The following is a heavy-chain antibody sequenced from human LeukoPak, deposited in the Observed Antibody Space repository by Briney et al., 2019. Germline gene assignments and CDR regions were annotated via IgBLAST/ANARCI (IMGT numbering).Heavy chain of an antibody. CDR3: VRSPQSSGWYGFFDY. Sequence: SETLSLTCTVSGGSINNYYWNWIRQPPGKGLEWIGYISYSGDTNYNPSLKSRVTISVDSSKNQFSLKLTSVTAADTAVYYCVRSPQSSGWYGFFDYWGQRTLVTVSS. J-gene: IGHJ4*02. CDR2: ISYSGDT. V-gene: IGHV4-59*01. CDR1: GGSINNYY. D-gene: IGHD6-19*01.